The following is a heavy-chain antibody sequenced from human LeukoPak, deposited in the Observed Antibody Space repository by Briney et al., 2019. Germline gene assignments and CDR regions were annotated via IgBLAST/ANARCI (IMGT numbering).Heavy chain of an antibody. V-gene: IGHV4-4*01. Sequence: SGTLSLTCGVSGGSISGTNWWRWVRQPPGQGLEWIGEISRAGPTNYNPSRNGRVTMSLDKSSNHLSLLLTSVTAADTATYCCSRESGPVCPFGYWGQGTLVIVSS. CDR3: SRESGPVCPFGY. D-gene: IGHD1-26*01. CDR2: ISRAGPT. J-gene: IGHJ4*02. CDR1: GGSISGTNW.